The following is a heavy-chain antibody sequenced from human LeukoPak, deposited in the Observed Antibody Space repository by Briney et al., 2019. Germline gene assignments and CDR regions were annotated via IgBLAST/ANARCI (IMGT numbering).Heavy chain of an antibody. CDR1: GFTFSSYA. CDR3: ARDDYGARQYYYGMDV. V-gene: IGHV3-23*01. Sequence: QTGGSLRLSCATSGFTFSSYALSWVRQAPGKGLEWVSAISGSGGSTYYADSVKGRFTISRDNSKNTLYLQMNSLRAEDTAVYYCARDDYGARQYYYGMDVWGQGTTVTVSS. J-gene: IGHJ6*02. CDR2: ISGSGGST. D-gene: IGHD4-17*01.